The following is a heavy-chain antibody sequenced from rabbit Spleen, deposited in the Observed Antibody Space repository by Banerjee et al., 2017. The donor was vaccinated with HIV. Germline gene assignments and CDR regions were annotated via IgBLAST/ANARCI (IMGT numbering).Heavy chain of an antibody. CDR2: INAVTGKA. D-gene: IGHD8-1*01. CDR1: GFSFSNKAV. Sequence: QSLEESGGDLVKPEGSLKLSCTASGFSFSNKAVMCWVRQAPGKGLEWIACINAVTGKAVYASWAKGRFTFSKTSSTTVTLQMTSLTAADTATYFCARDTGSSFSSYGMDLWGQGTLVTVS. J-gene: IGHJ6*01. V-gene: IGHV1S40*01. CDR3: ARDTGSSFSSYGMDL.